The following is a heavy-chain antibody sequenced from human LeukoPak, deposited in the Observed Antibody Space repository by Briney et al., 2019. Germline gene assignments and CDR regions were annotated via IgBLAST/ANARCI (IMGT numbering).Heavy chain of an antibody. D-gene: IGHD6-13*01. CDR2: ISSSSNTI. V-gene: IGHV3-48*01. CDR3: ARDPGLMRAAACGDC. J-gene: IGHJ4*02. CDR1: GFTFSSYG. Sequence: GGSLRLSCAASGFTFSSYGMIWVRQAPGKGLEWISYISSSSNTIYYADSVKGRFTISRDNAKNSLYLQMSSLRAEDTAVYYCARDPGLMRAAACGDCWGQGTLVTVSS.